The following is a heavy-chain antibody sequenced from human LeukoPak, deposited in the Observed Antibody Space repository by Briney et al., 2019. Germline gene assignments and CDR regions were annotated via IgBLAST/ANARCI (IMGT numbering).Heavy chain of an antibody. V-gene: IGHV4-34*01. CDR3: ARQYSGSSGYHNY. J-gene: IGHJ4*02. D-gene: IGHD3-22*01. CDR1: GGSFSGYY. Sequence: SETLSLTCAVYGGSFSGYYWSWIRQPPGKGLEWIGEINHSGSTNYNPSLKSRVTISVDTSKNQFSLKLSPVTAADTAVYYCARQYSGSSGYHNYWGQGTLVTVSS. CDR2: INHSGST.